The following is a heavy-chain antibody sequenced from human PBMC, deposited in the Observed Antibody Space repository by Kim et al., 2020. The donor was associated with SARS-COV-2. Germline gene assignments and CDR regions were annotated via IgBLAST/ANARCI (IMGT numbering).Heavy chain of an antibody. J-gene: IGHJ6*02. V-gene: IGHV3-23*01. CDR3: AKYARSMDV. CDR2: FSISGRNT. Sequence: GGSLRLSCAASGFTFSNYAMSWVRQAPGKGLEWVSGFSISGRNTYYADSVKGRFTISRDNSKHTLYLQMNSLRAEDTAIYYCAKYARSMDVWGQGTTVTV. CDR1: GFTFSNYA.